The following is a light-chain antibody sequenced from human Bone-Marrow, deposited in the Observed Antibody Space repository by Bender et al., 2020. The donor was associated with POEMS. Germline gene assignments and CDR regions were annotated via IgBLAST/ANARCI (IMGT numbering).Light chain of an antibody. V-gene: IGLV2-11*01. Sequence: QSALSQPRSVSGSPRQSVTISCTGTSYDVGASDYVSWYQHHPGKAPKLIIYDVTKRPSGVPDRFSGSKFGNTASLTISGLQAEDEADYFCCSIAGPYTHTGSYTHYVFGAGTTVTVL. CDR2: DVT. CDR3: CSIAGPYTHTGSYTHYV. CDR1: SYDVGASDY. J-gene: IGLJ1*01.